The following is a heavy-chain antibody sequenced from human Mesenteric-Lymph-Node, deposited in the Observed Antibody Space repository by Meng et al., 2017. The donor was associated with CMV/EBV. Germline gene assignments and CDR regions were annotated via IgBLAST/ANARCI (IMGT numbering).Heavy chain of an antibody. J-gene: IGHJ4*02. CDR3: ARGEYSLFDY. CDR2: IYYSGST. V-gene: IGHV4-61*01. D-gene: IGHD5-18*01. Sequence: ETLSLTCTVSGGSVSSGSYYWSWIRQPPGKGLEWIGYIYYSGSTNYNPSLKSRVTISVDTSKNQFSLKLSSVTAADTAVYYCARGEYSLFDYWGQGTLVTVSS. CDR1: GGSVSSGSYY.